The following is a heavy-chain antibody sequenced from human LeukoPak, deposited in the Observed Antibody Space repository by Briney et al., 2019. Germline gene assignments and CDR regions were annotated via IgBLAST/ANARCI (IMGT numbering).Heavy chain of an antibody. CDR2: ISSSSSTI. CDR3: ARAYYYYNMDV. J-gene: IGHJ6*03. V-gene: IGHV3-48*01. CDR1: RFTFSSYS. Sequence: PGGSLRLSCTASRFTFSSYSMNWVRQAPGKGLEWVSYISSSSSTIYYADSVKGRFTISRDKAKNTLYLQMNSLRAEDTAVYYCARAYYYYNMDVWGKGTTVTVSS.